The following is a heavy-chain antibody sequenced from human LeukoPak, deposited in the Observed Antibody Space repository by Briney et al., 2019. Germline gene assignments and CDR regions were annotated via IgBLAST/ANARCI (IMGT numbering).Heavy chain of an antibody. CDR1: GFTFSSYS. Sequence: GGSLRLSCAASGFTFSSYSMNWVRQAPGKGLEWVSYISSGGSIKHYADSVKGRFTISRDNAKNSLYLQMNSLRAEDTAVYYCARQGDDYWGHGTLVTVSS. CDR3: ARQGDDY. CDR2: ISSGGSIK. V-gene: IGHV3-48*04. J-gene: IGHJ4*01. D-gene: IGHD3-16*01.